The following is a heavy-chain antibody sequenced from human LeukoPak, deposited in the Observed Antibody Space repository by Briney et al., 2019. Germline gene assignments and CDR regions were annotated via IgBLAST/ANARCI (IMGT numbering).Heavy chain of an antibody. J-gene: IGHJ4*02. CDR1: GFSFSNYA. CDR3: ARGLVPGFLDY. D-gene: IGHD4-11*01. V-gene: IGHV3-21*01. Sequence: PGGSLRLSCAASGFSFSNYAMNWVRQAPGKGLEWVSSISSSSSYIYYADSVKGRFTISRDNAKNTLYLQMNSLRAEDTAVYYCARGLVPGFLDYWGQGTPVTVSS. CDR2: ISSSSSYI.